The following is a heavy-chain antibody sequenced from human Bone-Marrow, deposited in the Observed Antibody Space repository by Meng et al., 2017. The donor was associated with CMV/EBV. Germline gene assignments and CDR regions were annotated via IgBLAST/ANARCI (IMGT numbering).Heavy chain of an antibody. D-gene: IGHD2-2*01. CDR2: IIPILGIA. J-gene: IGHJ6*02. Sequence: SVKVSCKASGGTFSSYTISWVRQAPGQGLEWMGRIIPILGIANYAQKFQGRVTITADKSTSTAYMELSSLRSEDMAVYYCARALGVVVVPAAIPPYGMDVWGQGTTVTVSS. CDR3: ARALGVVVVPAAIPPYGMDV. V-gene: IGHV1-69*02. CDR1: GGTFSSYT.